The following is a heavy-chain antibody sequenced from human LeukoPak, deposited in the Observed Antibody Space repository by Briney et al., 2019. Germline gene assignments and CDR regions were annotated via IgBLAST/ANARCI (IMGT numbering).Heavy chain of an antibody. CDR1: GFTFGDYA. CDR2: IRSKAYGGTT. V-gene: IGHV3-49*04. Sequence: PGGSLRLSCTASGFTFGDYAMSWVRQAPGKGLEWVGFIRSKAYGGTTEYAASVKGRFTISRDDSKSIAYLQMNSLKTEDTAVYYCTRVHYCYGSGSSIPLDYWGQGTLVTVSS. CDR3: TRVHYCYGSGSSIPLDY. D-gene: IGHD3-10*01. J-gene: IGHJ4*02.